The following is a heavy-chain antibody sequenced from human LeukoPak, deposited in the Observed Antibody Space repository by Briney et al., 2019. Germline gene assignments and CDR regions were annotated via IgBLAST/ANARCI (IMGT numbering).Heavy chain of an antibody. J-gene: IGHJ4*02. CDR1: GYTFTDYY. CDR3: ARIGYNHYFDY. CDR2: INPNSGGT. D-gene: IGHD5-24*01. V-gene: IGHV1-2*02. Sequence: ASVKVSCKASGYTFTDYYLHWVRQAPGQGLEWMGWINPNSGGTNYAQKFQDRVTMTRDTSITTAYMELSRLRSDDTAVFYCARIGYNHYFDYWGQGTLVTVS.